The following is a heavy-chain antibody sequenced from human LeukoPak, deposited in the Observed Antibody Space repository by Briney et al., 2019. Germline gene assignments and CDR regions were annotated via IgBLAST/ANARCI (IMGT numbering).Heavy chain of an antibody. D-gene: IGHD2/OR15-2a*01. CDR1: GGSIDSTNY. V-gene: IGHV4-4*02. Sequence: ASETLSLTCGVPGGSIDSTNYWSWVRQAPGKGLEWIGEIAHDGTRNYNPSLRSRAAMSFDRANNYFSLSLTAVTAADTALYYCTRENRSFCPFAFWGQGVMVTVSS. CDR2: IAHDGTR. J-gene: IGHJ4*02. CDR3: TRENRSFCPFAF.